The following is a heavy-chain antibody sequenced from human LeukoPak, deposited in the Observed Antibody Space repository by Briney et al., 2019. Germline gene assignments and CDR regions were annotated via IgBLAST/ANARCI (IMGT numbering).Heavy chain of an antibody. CDR2: IYTSGST. V-gene: IGHV4-4*07. J-gene: IGHJ4*02. D-gene: IGHD5-18*01. CDR1: GGSISSYY. CDR3: ARTDTAMGSFDY. Sequence: PSETLSLTCTVSGGSISSYYWSWIRQPAGKGLEWIGRIYTSGSTNYDPSLKSRVTMSVDTSKNQFSPKLSSVTAADTAVYYCARTDTAMGSFDYWGQGTLVTVSS.